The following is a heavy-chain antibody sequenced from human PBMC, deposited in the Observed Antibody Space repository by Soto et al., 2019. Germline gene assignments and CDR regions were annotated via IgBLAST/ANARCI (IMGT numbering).Heavy chain of an antibody. Sequence: SGGSRRLSCAASGLTFSNAWMSWVRQAPGKGLEWVGRIKTKTDGETTDYAAPVKGRFTISRDDSKNTRYLQMNSLRAEDTTVYSCARSWDTAMDSTLKFWGQGTLVTVSS. D-gene: IGHD5-18*01. J-gene: IGHJ4*01. CDR1: GLTFSNAW. CDR2: IKTKTDGETT. V-gene: IGHV3-15*01. CDR3: ARSWDTAMDSTLKF.